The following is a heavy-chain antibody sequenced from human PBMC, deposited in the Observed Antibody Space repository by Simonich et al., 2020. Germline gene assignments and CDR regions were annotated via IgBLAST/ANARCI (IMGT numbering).Heavy chain of an antibody. D-gene: IGHD1-26*01. CDR1: GFTFSSYA. J-gene: IGHJ4*02. CDR3: ARDHLDSGSYYFDY. V-gene: IGHV3-30*07. CDR2: ISYDGSNK. Sequence: QVQLLESGGGVVQPGRSLRLSCAASGFTFSSYAMHWGRQAPGKGRGWWAVISYDGSNKYYADSVKGRFTISRDNSKNTLYLQMNSLRAEDTAVYYCARDHLDSGSYYFDYCGQGTLVTVSS.